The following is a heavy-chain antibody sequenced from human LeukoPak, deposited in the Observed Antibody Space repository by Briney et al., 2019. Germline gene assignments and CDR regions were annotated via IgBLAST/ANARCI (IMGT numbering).Heavy chain of an antibody. Sequence: GGSLRLSCAASGFYFRDHWMDWVRQAPGKGLEWVGHIKTDGSETYYLDSLKGRISISRDNAKNSLYLQMNSLRAEDTAVYYCARDLGYCSSTSCPFDYWGQGTLVTVSS. J-gene: IGHJ4*02. CDR1: GFYFRDHW. V-gene: IGHV3-7*01. CDR3: ARDLGYCSSTSCPFDY. D-gene: IGHD2-2*01. CDR2: IKTDGSET.